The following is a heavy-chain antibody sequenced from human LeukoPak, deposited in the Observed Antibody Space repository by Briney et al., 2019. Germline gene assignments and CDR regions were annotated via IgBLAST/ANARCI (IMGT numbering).Heavy chain of an antibody. Sequence: ASVKVSCKASGYTFTSYGISWVRQAPGQGLEWMGWISAYNGNTNYAQKLQGRVTMTTDTSTSTAYMELRSLRSDDTAVYYCARSRYYYGSGSYRYGGSHFDYWGQGTLVTVSS. J-gene: IGHJ4*02. CDR3: ARSRYYYGSGSYRYGGSHFDY. CDR1: GYTFTSYG. V-gene: IGHV1-18*01. D-gene: IGHD3-10*01. CDR2: ISAYNGNT.